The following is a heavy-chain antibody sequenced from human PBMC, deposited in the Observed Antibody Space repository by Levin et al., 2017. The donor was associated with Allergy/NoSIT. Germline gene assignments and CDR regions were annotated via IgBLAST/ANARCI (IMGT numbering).Heavy chain of an antibody. J-gene: IGHJ5*02. CDR3: ATGRRLDYSKGQPPDP. CDR1: GGSFSGYY. Sequence: SETLSLTCAVYGGSFSGYYWSWIRQPPGKGLEWIGEINHSGSTNYNPSLKSRVTISVDTSKNQFSLKLSSVTAADTAVYYCATGRRLDYSKGQPPDPWGQGTLVTVSS. V-gene: IGHV4-34*01. CDR2: INHSGST. D-gene: IGHD4-11*01.